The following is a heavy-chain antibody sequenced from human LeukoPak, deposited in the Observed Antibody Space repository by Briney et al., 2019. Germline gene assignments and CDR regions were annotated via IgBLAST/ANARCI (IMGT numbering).Heavy chain of an antibody. J-gene: IGHJ4*02. CDR1: GGSFSGYY. Sequence: PSETLSLTCAVYGGSFSGYYWSWIRQPPGKGLEWIGETNHSGSTNYNPSLKSRVTISVDTSKNQFSLNLSSVTAADTAVYYCASRKLGNDYWGQGTLVTVSS. CDR3: ASRKLGNDY. V-gene: IGHV4-34*01. CDR2: TNHSGST. D-gene: IGHD7-27*01.